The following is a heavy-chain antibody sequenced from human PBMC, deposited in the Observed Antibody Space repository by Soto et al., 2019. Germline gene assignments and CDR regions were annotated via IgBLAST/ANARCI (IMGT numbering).Heavy chain of an antibody. Sequence: ASVKVSCKASGYTFTSYYMHWVRQAPGQGLEWMGIINPSGGSTSYAQKFQGRVTMTRDTSTSTVYMELSSLRSEDTAVYYCARRGSPMYYYYGMDVWGQGTTVTVSS. D-gene: IGHD3-10*01. J-gene: IGHJ6*02. V-gene: IGHV1-46*01. CDR3: ARRGSPMYYYYGMDV. CDR2: INPSGGST. CDR1: GYTFTSYY.